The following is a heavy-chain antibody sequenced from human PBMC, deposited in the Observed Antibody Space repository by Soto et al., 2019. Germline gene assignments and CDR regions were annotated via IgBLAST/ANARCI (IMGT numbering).Heavy chain of an antibody. CDR2: IYPGDSDT. J-gene: IGHJ6*02. Sequence: RVSLKISCKGSVYTFTNYWIGWVRQMPGKGLEWMGIIYPGDSDTKYNPSFQGQVTISADKSITTTYLQWSSLKASDTAIYYCAASIFYYGMDVWGQGTTVTVSS. V-gene: IGHV5-51*01. CDR1: VYTFTNYW. CDR3: AASIFYYGMDV.